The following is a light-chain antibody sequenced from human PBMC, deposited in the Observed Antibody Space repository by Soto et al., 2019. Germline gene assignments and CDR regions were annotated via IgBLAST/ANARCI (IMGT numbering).Light chain of an antibody. J-gene: IGKJ1*01. Sequence: DIQMTQSPSTLSASVGDSVTITCRATQSISNWLAWYQQKPGRAPKLLIYKASSLESGVPSRFSGSGSGTDFTLTISSLQPNDFATYYCQQYNTHWTFGQGTKVEIK. CDR3: QQYNTHWT. CDR1: QSISNW. CDR2: KAS. V-gene: IGKV1-5*03.